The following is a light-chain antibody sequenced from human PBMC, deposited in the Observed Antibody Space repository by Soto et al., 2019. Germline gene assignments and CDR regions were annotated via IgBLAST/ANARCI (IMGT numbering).Light chain of an antibody. Sequence: EIVMTQSPATLSVSPGERATVSCRASQSVSSNLAWYQQKPGQAPRLLIYGASTMATGLPVRFSGSGSGTEFTLTISILQSEDVAVYYCQHYNNWPPWTFGQGTRVEIK. CDR2: GAS. V-gene: IGKV3-15*01. CDR1: QSVSSN. J-gene: IGKJ1*01. CDR3: QHYNNWPPWT.